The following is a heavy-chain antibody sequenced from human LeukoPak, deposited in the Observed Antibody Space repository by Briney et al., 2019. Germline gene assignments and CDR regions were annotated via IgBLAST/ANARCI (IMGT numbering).Heavy chain of an antibody. CDR3: ARLKGYCSSTSCYYTNWFDP. Sequence: GESLKISCKGSGYSFTSYWIGWVRQVPGKGLEWMGIIYPGDSDTRYSPSFQGQVTISADKTISTAYLQWSSLKASDTAMYYCARLKGYCSSTSCYYTNWFDPWGQGTLVTVSS. CDR2: IYPGDSDT. D-gene: IGHD2-2*01. J-gene: IGHJ5*02. V-gene: IGHV5-51*01. CDR1: GYSFTSYW.